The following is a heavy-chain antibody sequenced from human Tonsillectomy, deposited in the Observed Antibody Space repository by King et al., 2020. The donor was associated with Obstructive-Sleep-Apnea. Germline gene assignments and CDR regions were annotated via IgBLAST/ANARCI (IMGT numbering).Heavy chain of an antibody. CDR2: INHSGST. CDR1: GGSFSGYY. Sequence: VQLPQWGAGLLKPSETLSLTCAVYGGSFSGYYWSWIRQPPGKGLEWIGEINHSGSTNYNPSLKSRVTISVDTSKNQFSLKLSSVTAADTAVYYCARNYDILTGYYTFSYYGMDVWGQGTTVTVSS. J-gene: IGHJ6*02. CDR3: ARNYDILTGYYTFSYYGMDV. V-gene: IGHV4-34*01. D-gene: IGHD3-9*01.